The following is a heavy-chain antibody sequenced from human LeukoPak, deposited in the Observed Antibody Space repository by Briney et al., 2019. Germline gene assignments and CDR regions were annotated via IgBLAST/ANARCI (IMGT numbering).Heavy chain of an antibody. V-gene: IGHV3-30*04. J-gene: IGHJ6*04. CDR1: GLSFNTYA. Sequence: GRSLRLSCVDSGLSFNTYAMHWVRQAPGKGLEWVAAISYDGSYTYYTDSVRGRFTISRDNSKNTMYLQMNSLRAEDTAMYYCARALDVWGKGTTVTVSS. CDR3: ARALDV. CDR2: ISYDGSYT.